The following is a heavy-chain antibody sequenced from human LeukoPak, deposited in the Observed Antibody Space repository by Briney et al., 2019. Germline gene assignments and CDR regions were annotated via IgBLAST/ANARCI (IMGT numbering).Heavy chain of an antibody. Sequence: SETLSLTCTVSGYSISSGYYWGWIRQPPGKGLEWIGSIYHSGSTYYNPSFKSRVTISVDTSKNQFSLKLSSLTAADTAVYYCARKYYFDPPFDPWGQGTLVTVSS. CDR1: GYSISSGYY. V-gene: IGHV4-38-2*02. CDR3: ARKYYFDPPFDP. D-gene: IGHD3-22*01. CDR2: IYHSGST. J-gene: IGHJ5*02.